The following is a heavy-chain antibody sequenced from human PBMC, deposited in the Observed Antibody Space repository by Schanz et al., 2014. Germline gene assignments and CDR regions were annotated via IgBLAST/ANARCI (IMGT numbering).Heavy chain of an antibody. CDR3: ASCLANERYLDLYKAFDI. CDR2: FIPILGTT. Sequence: QGQLVQSGAEVKKPGASVKVSCKASGYTFTSYDINWVRQATGQGLEWMGRFIPILGTTNVAQTFQDRVQITADMSTSTSSIALSMLISDHTSDDSCASCLANERYLDLYKAFDIWGQGTIVTVSS. CDR1: GYTFTSYD. J-gene: IGHJ3*02. D-gene: IGHD1-1*01. V-gene: IGHV1-69*04.